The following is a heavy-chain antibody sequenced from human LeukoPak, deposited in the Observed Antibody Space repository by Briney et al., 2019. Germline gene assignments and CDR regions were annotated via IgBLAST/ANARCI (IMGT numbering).Heavy chain of an antibody. J-gene: IGHJ6*02. Sequence: PGGSLRLSCAASGFTFSSYGMHWVRQAPGKGLEWVAVIWYDGSNKYYADSVKGRFTISRDNAKNSLYLQMNSLRAEDTAVYYCARDSGSYFLGYYGMDVWGQGTTVTVSS. V-gene: IGHV3-33*01. D-gene: IGHD1-26*01. CDR3: ARDSGSYFLGYYGMDV. CDR2: IWYDGSNK. CDR1: GFTFSSYG.